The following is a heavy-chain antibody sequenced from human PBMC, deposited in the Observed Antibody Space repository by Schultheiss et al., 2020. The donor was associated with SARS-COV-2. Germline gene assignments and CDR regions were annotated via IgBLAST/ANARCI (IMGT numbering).Heavy chain of an antibody. J-gene: IGHJ6*02. D-gene: IGHD4-17*01. CDR1: GFTLSSYSM. Sequence: SCAASGFTLSSYSMKWVRQAPGKGLEWIGEIYHSGSTNYNPSLKSRVTISVDKSKNQFSLKLSSVTAADTAVYYCAREGMWVTYGDYEYYYGMDVWGQGTTVTVSS. V-gene: IGHV4-4*02. CDR2: IYHSGST. CDR3: AREGMWVTYGDYEYYYGMDV.